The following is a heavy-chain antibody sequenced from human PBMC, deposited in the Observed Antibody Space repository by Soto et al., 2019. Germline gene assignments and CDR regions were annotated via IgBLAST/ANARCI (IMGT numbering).Heavy chain of an antibody. D-gene: IGHD5-18*01. V-gene: IGHV4-59*01. J-gene: IGHJ4*02. CDR2: VFYKGNT. CDR3: ARAGDSFGFTDY. CDR1: GGSITGYY. Sequence: QVQLQESGPGLVKPSETLSLTCTVSGGSITGYYWTWVRQPPGKGLAWIGFVFYKGNTNYNPSLKSRVTISVDPSANQFSRRLSAGTAADTAVYYCARAGDSFGFTDYWGQGTLVTVSS.